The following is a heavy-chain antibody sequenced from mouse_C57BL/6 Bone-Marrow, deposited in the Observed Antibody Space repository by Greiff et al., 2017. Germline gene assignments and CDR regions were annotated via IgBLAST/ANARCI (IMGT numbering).Heavy chain of an antibody. Sequence: EVQLQQSGAELVRPGDSVKLSCTASGFNIKDDDMHWVKQSPEQGLEWIGWIDPGNGDTEYASKFQGKATITADTSSNTAYLQLSSLTSEDTAVYYCTAAYGSLFDDWGQGTTLTVSS. V-gene: IGHV14-4*01. CDR2: IDPGNGDT. CDR3: TAAYGSLFDD. J-gene: IGHJ2*01. D-gene: IGHD2-2*01. CDR1: GFNIKDDD.